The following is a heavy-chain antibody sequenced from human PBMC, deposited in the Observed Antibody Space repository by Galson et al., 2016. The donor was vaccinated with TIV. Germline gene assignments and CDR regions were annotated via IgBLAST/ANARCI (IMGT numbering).Heavy chain of an antibody. Sequence: SLRLSCAASGFTFSSYAMSWVRQAPGKGLEWVSGISSGGASTYYADSVKGRFTISRDNSKNTVYLQVNSLRDEDTAVYYCAKDERLGSYFDYWGQGTLVTVFS. D-gene: IGHD3-10*01. J-gene: IGHJ4*02. V-gene: IGHV3-23*01. CDR3: AKDERLGSYFDY. CDR1: GFTFSSYA. CDR2: ISSGGAST.